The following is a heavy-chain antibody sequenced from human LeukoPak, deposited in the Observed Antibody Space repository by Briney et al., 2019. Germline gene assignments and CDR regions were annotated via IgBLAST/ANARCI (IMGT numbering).Heavy chain of an antibody. V-gene: IGHV4-61*02. CDR1: GGSISSGSYY. CDR3: AREPLPDYDILTGYLSGWAFDI. D-gene: IGHD3-9*01. CDR2: IYTSGST. J-gene: IGHJ3*02. Sequence: SETLSLTCTVSGGSISSGSYYWSWIRQPAGKGLEWIGRIYTSGSTNYNPSLKSRVTISVDTSKNQFSLKLSSVTAADTAVYYCAREPLPDYDILTGYLSGWAFDIWGQGTMVTVSS.